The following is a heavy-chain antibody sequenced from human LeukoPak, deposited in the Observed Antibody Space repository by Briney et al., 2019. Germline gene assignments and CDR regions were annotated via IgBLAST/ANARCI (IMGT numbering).Heavy chain of an antibody. V-gene: IGHV3-66*01. D-gene: IGHD5-18*01. CDR3: ARDPGYSYGYDY. Sequence: PGGSLRLSCAASGFTFSSYGMSWVRQAPGKGLDWVSIIYSDGRTFYADSVKGRFTISRDNSKNTVYLQMNSLRVEDTAVYYCARDPGYSYGYDYWGQGTLVTVSS. J-gene: IGHJ4*02. CDR1: GFTFSSYG. CDR2: IYSDGRT.